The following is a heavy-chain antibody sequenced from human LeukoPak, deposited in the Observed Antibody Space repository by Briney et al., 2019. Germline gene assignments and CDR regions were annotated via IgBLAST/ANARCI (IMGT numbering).Heavy chain of an antibody. Sequence: KPSGTLSLTCTVSGGSISGWYWSWIRQPPGKGLEWIGYIYGSGYTNYNPSLKSRVTMSIDTSKNHFSLKLTSVTAADTATYYCARETSLAGFASGLGFNYWGQGILVTVSS. D-gene: IGHD6-19*01. CDR2: IYGSGYT. V-gene: IGHV4-59*01. J-gene: IGHJ4*02. CDR1: GGSISGWY. CDR3: ARETSLAGFASGLGFNY.